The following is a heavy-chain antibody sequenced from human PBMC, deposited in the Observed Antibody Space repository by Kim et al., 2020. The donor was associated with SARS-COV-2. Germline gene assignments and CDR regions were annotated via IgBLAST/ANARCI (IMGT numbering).Heavy chain of an antibody. CDR1: GFTFSSYS. Sequence: GGSLRLSCAASGFTFSSYSMNWVRQAPGKGLEWVSSISSSSSYIYYADSVKGRFTISRDNAKNSLYLQMNSLRAEDTAVYYCARAQVAATDRGGFDPWGQGTLVTVSS. J-gene: IGHJ5*02. V-gene: IGHV3-21*01. CDR3: ARAQVAATDRGGFDP. D-gene: IGHD2-15*01. CDR2: ISSSSSYI.